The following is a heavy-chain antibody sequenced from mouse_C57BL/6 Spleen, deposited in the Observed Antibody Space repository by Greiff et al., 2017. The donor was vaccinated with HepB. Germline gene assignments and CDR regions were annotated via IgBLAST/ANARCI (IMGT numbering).Heavy chain of an antibody. J-gene: IGHJ4*01. V-gene: IGHV2-2*01. D-gene: IGHD2-13*01. CDR3: ARIYYGDQGYAMDY. CDR1: GFSLTSYG. CDR2: IWSGGST. Sequence: VKLMESGPGLVQPSQSLSITCTVSGFSLTSYGVHWVRQSPGKGLEWLGVIWSGGSTDYNAAFISRLSIGKDNSKSQVFFKMNSLQADDTAIYYCARIYYGDQGYAMDYWGQGTSVTVSS.